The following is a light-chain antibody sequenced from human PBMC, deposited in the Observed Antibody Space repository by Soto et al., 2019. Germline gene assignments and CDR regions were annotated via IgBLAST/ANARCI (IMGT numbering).Light chain of an antibody. CDR1: SSNIGNNF. Sequence: QSVLTQPPSVSAAPGQKVTISCSGSSSNIGNNFVSWYRQLPGTAPKLLIYDNNQRPSGIPDRFSASKSGTSATLGITGLRTGDDADYYCGTWDNSLSANVFGTGTKVTVL. J-gene: IGLJ1*01. CDR2: DNN. CDR3: GTWDNSLSANV. V-gene: IGLV1-51*01.